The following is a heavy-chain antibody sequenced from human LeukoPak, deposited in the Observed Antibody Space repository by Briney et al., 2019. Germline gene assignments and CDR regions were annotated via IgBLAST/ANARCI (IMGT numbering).Heavy chain of an antibody. CDR2: INPNSGGT. CDR3: ARDRMPHPGSHIVVVQFHNWSDG. D-gene: IGHD2-2*01. J-gene: IGHJ5*02. V-gene: IGHV1-2*02. Sequence: ASVKVSCKASGYTFTGYYMHWVRQAPGQGLEWMGWINPNSGGTNYAQKFQGRVTMTRDTSISTAYMELSRLRADDTAVYYCARDRMPHPGSHIVVVQFHNWSDGWGQRALVS. CDR1: GYTFTGYY.